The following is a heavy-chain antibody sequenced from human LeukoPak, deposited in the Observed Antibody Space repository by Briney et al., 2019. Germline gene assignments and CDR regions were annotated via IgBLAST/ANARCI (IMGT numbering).Heavy chain of an antibody. Sequence: GASAKVSCKASGYTFTSYGISWVRQAPGQGLEWMGWISAYNGNTNYAQKLQGRVTMTTDTSTSTAYMELRSLRSDDTAVYYCARGYPSSSSWSLYFQYWGQGTLVTVSS. D-gene: IGHD6-13*01. J-gene: IGHJ1*01. V-gene: IGHV1-18*01. CDR3: ARGYPSSSSWSLYFQY. CDR1: GYTFTSYG. CDR2: ISAYNGNT.